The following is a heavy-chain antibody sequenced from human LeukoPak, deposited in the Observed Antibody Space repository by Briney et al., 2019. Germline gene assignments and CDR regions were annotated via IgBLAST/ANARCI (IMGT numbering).Heavy chain of an antibody. CDR3: ARGKAHVVGFDP. Sequence: ASVKVSCKASGYTFTSYDINWVRQATGQGLEWMGWMNPNSGNTGYAQKFQGRVTITTDESTSTAYMELSSLRSEDTAVYYCARGKAHVVGFDPWGQGTLVTVSS. CDR2: MNPNSGNT. V-gene: IGHV1-8*03. CDR1: GYTFTSYD. D-gene: IGHD2-2*01. J-gene: IGHJ5*02.